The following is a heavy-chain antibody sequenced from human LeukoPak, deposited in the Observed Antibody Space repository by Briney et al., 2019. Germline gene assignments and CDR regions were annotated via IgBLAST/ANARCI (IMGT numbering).Heavy chain of an antibody. J-gene: IGHJ4*02. D-gene: IGHD3-9*01. CDR3: ARYYDVLTGYYTFDY. CDR1: GGSFSGYY. V-gene: IGHV4-34*01. Sequence: PSETLSLTCAVYGGSFSGYYWSWIRQPPGMGLEWIGEITYSGSTNSNPTLKSRVTISQDISKNRFSLKLSSVTAADTAVYYCARYYDVLTGYYTFDYWGQGTLVTVSS. CDR2: ITYSGST.